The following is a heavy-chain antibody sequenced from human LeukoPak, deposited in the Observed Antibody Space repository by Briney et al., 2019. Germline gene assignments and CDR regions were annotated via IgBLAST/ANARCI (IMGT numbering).Heavy chain of an antibody. Sequence: PGESLRLSCAASGLVFTTAWMSWVRQAPGKGLEWVANIKQDGSEKYYVDSVKGRFTISRDNAKNSLYLQMNSLRAEDTAVYYCARTLDSSGYSNFDYWGQGTLVTVSS. V-gene: IGHV3-7*01. CDR1: GLVFTTAW. D-gene: IGHD3-22*01. J-gene: IGHJ4*02. CDR2: IKQDGSEK. CDR3: ARTLDSSGYSNFDY.